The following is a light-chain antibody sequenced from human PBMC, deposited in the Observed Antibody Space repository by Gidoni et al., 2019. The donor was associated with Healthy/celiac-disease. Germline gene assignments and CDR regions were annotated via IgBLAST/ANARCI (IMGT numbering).Light chain of an antibody. CDR2: WAS. V-gene: IGKV4-1*01. J-gene: IGKJ4*01. CDR1: HSVLNSSNNKNY. CDR3: QQYYSTLRLT. Sequence: IVMLQHPANLAVTRGERATINCKYSHSVLNSSNNKNYLAWYQQNPGQPPQLLSFWASTRESVVPDLFSASGSGTDFTLTISSLQAEDVSVYYCQQYYSTLRLTFGGGTKVEIK.